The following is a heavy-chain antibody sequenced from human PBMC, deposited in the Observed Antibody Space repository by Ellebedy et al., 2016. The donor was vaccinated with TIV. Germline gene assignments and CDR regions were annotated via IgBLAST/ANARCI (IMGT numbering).Heavy chain of an antibody. Sequence: GESLKISCAASGFTFSSYAMSWVRQAPGKGLEWVSAISGSGGSTYYADSVKGRFTISRDNSKNTLYLQMNSLRAEDTAVYYCAKEVFRVGGSFDYWGQGTLVIVSS. V-gene: IGHV3-23*01. J-gene: IGHJ4*02. CDR2: ISGSGGST. D-gene: IGHD1-26*01. CDR1: GFTFSSYA. CDR3: AKEVFRVGGSFDY.